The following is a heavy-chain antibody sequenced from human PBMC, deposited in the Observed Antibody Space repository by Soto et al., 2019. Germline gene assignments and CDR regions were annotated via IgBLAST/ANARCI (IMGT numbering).Heavy chain of an antibody. D-gene: IGHD2-2*01. CDR1: GGSISSSSYY. J-gene: IGHJ4*02. CDR3: ARQEGGYCISTSCSGVSFDY. V-gene: IGHV4-39*01. Sequence: SETLSLTCTVSGGSISSSSYYWGWIRQPPGKGLEWIGSIYYSGSTYYNPSLKSRVTISVDTSKNQFSLKLSSVTAADTAVYYCARQEGGYCISTSCSGVSFDYWGQGTLVTVSS. CDR2: IYYSGST.